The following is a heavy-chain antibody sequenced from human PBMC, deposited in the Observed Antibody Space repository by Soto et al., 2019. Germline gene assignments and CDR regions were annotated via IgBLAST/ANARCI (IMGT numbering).Heavy chain of an antibody. CDR1: GFSLSTSGMC. J-gene: IGHJ6*02. D-gene: IGHD4-17*01. Sequence: PGPTLVNPTQTLTLTCTFSGFSLSTSGMCVSWIRQPPGKALEWLARIDWDDDKYYSTSLKTRLTISKDTSKNQVVLTMTNMDPVDTATYYCARINYGDYVDENYYYGMDVWGQGTTVTVSS. V-gene: IGHV2-70*11. CDR3: ARINYGDYVDENYYYGMDV. CDR2: IDWDDDK.